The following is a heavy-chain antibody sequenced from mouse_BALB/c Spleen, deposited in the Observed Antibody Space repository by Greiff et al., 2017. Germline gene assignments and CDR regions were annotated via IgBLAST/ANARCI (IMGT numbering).Heavy chain of an antibody. D-gene: IGHD2-1*01. V-gene: IGHV5-12-2*01. Sequence: DVMLVESGGGLVQPGGSRKLSCAASGFTFSSYTMSWVRQTPEKRLEWVAYISNGGGSTYYPDTVKGRFTISRDNAKNTLYLQMSSLKSEDTAMYYCARHYGNGAFDYWGQGTTLTVSS. J-gene: IGHJ2*01. CDR1: GFTFSSYT. CDR2: ISNGGGST. CDR3: ARHYGNGAFDY.